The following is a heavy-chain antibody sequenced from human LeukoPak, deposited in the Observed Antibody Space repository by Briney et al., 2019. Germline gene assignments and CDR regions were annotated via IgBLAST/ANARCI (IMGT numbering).Heavy chain of an antibody. Sequence: NRGESLEISCTASGYSFIDYWIGWARQMPGKGLEWMGIIYPGDSDTRYKPSFQGQVTISADKSIGTAYLQWSSLKASDTAMYFCVRLEGSGRHGVCWGQGTLVTVPS. CDR2: IYPGDSDT. D-gene: IGHD3-10*01. CDR3: VRLEGSGRHGVC. J-gene: IGHJ4*02. CDR1: GYSFIDYW. V-gene: IGHV5-51*01.